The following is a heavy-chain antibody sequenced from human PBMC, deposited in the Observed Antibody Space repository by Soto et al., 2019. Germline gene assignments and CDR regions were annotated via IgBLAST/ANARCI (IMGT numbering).Heavy chain of an antibody. J-gene: IGHJ4*02. D-gene: IGHD6-19*01. CDR2: IWYDGSNK. CDR1: GFTFSSYG. V-gene: IGHV3-33*06. Sequence: QVQLVESGGGVVQPGRSLRLSCAASGFTFSSYGMHWVRQAPGKGLEWVAVIWYDGSNKYYADSVKGRFTISRDNSKNTLYLQMNSLRAEDTAVYYCAKQQQWLATYIDYWGQGTLVTVSS. CDR3: AKQQQWLATYIDY.